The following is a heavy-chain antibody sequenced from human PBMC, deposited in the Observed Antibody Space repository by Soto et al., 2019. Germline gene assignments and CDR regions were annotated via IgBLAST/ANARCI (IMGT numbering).Heavy chain of an antibody. V-gene: IGHV3-7*01. J-gene: IGHJ4*02. Sequence: EVQLVESVGGLVQPGESLRLSCAASGFTFSNYWMTWVRLAPGQGLEWVANIKEDGSEKHYVDSVKGRFTISRDNAKNSLYLQMNSLRVEDTAVYFCSRYVVVGAKALNYWGQGALVTVSS. CDR1: GFTFSNYW. CDR3: SRYVVVGAKALNY. D-gene: IGHD2-15*01. CDR2: IKEDGSEK.